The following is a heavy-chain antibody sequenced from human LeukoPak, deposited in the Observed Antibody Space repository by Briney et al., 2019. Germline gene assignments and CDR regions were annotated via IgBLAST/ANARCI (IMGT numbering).Heavy chain of an antibody. J-gene: IGHJ4*01. V-gene: IGHV3-66*01. D-gene: IGHD3-9*01. Sequence: PGGSLRFSCAGSGFTVRSNYMGWVRQAPGKGLEWVSVFYSDCTTYYADSVKGRFIISRDNSKNTLFHHMNRLRAEDTAVYYCATGVPAIYFAAYWGHGTLVTVSS. CDR3: ATGVPAIYFAAY. CDR2: FYSDCTT. CDR1: GFTVRSNY.